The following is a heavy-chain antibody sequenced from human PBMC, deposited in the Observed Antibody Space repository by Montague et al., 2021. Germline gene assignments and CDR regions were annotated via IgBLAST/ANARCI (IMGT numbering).Heavy chain of an antibody. Sequence: SLRLSCAASGFTFNNYFMSWFRQAPVKGLEWVSYIGTSSSFTRYXDSVKGRFTISRDDAMNSLYLQMTAVRGEDKAVYYCARVGLTVAAGMIDYWGPGTLVTVSS. D-gene: IGHD6-13*01. J-gene: IGHJ4*02. CDR1: GFTFNNYF. CDR2: IGTSSSFT. V-gene: IGHV3-11*06. CDR3: ARVGLTVAAGMIDY.